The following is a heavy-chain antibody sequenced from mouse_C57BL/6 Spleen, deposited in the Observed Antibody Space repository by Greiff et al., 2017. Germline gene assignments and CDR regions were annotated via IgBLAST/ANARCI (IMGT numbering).Heavy chain of an antibody. V-gene: IGHV1-49*01. CDR3: ARSSGSCPFAY. CDR1: YYAFMASA. Sequence: LKQSGAELVRPGASVKLSCKDSYYAFMASAMHWVKQRPGHGLEWIGDFTPYSGYTDYNEKFKGKATLTENTSSSTAYMELSSLTSEDSAVYYCARSSGSCPFAYWGQGTLVTVSA. CDR2: FTPYSGYT. J-gene: IGHJ3*01. D-gene: IGHD1-1*01.